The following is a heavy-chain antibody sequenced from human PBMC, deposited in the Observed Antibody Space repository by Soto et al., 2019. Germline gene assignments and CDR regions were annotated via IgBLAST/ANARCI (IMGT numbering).Heavy chain of an antibody. D-gene: IGHD6-19*01. J-gene: IGHJ4*02. V-gene: IGHV1-3*04. Sequence: ASVKVSCKASGYSFSTYSMHWLRQAPGQSLDWMGWINTATGNTEYSQKVQGRVTITRDTSASTAYMELSSLRSEDTAVYYCARDRSGWYLSPRWSWIFDYWGQGTLVTVSS. CDR2: INTATGNT. CDR1: GYSFSTYS. CDR3: ARDRSGWYLSPRWSWIFDY.